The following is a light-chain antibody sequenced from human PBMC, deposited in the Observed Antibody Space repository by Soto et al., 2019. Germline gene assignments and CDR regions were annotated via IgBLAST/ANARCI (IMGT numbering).Light chain of an antibody. CDR2: EAS. CDR3: CSHAGSSNYV. J-gene: IGLJ1*01. Sequence: SALTPPASVSGSPGQSITTSCTGTNSDVGSRNLVSWYQQYPGKAPKLIIFEASKRPSGVSNRFSASKSGSTASLTISGLQAEDEADYYCCSHAGSSNYVFGTGTKVTVL. V-gene: IGLV2-23*01. CDR1: NSDVGSRNL.